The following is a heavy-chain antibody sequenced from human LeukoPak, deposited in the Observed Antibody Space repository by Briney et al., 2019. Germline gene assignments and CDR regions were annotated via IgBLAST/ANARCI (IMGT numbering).Heavy chain of an antibody. Sequence: GGSLRLSCAASGFTFSNSAMSWVRQAPGKGLELVSTLSGSGITTHYADSVKGRFTISRDNSKNTLYLQMNSLRAEDTAVYYCAKGIYSSGWSYFDYWGHGTLVTVSS. CDR3: AKGIYSSGWSYFDY. CDR2: LSGSGITT. J-gene: IGHJ4*01. V-gene: IGHV3-23*01. D-gene: IGHD6-19*01. CDR1: GFTFSNSA.